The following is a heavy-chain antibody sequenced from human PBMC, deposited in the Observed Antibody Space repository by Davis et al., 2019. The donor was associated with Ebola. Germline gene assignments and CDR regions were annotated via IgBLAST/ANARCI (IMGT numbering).Heavy chain of an antibody. CDR2: ISADNGNT. V-gene: IGHV1-18*01. CDR1: GYTFTSYG. D-gene: IGHD2-21*01. J-gene: IGHJ4*02. Sequence: AASVKVSCKASGYTFTSYGISWVRQAPGQGLEWMGWISADNGNTNYAQKLQGRVTMTTDTSTSTAYMELRSLRSDDTAVYYCARGRTIVAGGLSDDVDYWGQGTLVTVSS. CDR3: ARGRTIVAGGLSDDVDY.